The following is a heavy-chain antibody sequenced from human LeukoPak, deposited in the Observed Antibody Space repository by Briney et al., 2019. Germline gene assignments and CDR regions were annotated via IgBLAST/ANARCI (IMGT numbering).Heavy chain of an antibody. Sequence: ASETLSLTCTVSGGSISSSSYYWDWIRQPPGKGLEWIGSIYYSGSTYYNPSLKSRVTISVDTSKNQFSLKLSSVTAADTAVYYCARPMTYYYDSSGYKSYAFDIWGQGTMVTVSS. J-gene: IGHJ3*02. CDR3: ARPMTYYYDSSGYKSYAFDI. D-gene: IGHD3-22*01. CDR2: IYYSGST. CDR1: GGSISSSSYY. V-gene: IGHV4-39*01.